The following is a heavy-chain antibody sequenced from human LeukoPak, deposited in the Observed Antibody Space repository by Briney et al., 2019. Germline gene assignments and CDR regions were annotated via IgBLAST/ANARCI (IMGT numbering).Heavy chain of an antibody. D-gene: IGHD3-3*01. CDR3: ARTQRVLRFLEWLYWFDP. CDR2: IKQDGSEK. J-gene: IGHJ5*02. Sequence: PGGSLRLSCAASGFTFSSYWMSWVRQAPGKGLEWVANIKQDGSEKYYVDSVKGRFTISRDNAKNSLYLQMNSLRAEDTAVYYCARTQRVLRFLEWLYWFDPWGQGTLVTVSS. CDR1: GFTFSSYW. V-gene: IGHV3-7*01.